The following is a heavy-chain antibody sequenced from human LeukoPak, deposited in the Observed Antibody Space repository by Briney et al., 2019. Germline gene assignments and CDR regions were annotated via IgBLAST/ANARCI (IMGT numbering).Heavy chain of an antibody. CDR3: ARETPPAMSSSGWYSGCFDP. D-gene: IGHD6-19*01. CDR1: GFTFSSYG. V-gene: IGHV3-33*01. Sequence: QPGRSLGLSRAASGFTFSSYGMHWVRQAPGKGLEGVAVIWYDGSNKYYADSVKGRFTNPRDNSKNTMYLQRTTLRAEDTAVYYCARETPPAMSSSGWYSGCFDPWGQGPLVTVSS. CDR2: IWYDGSNK. J-gene: IGHJ5*02.